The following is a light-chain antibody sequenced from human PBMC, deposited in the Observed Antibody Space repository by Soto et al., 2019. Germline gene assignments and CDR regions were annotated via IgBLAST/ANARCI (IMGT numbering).Light chain of an antibody. V-gene: IGLV1-44*01. J-gene: IGLJ2*01. CDR2: LNN. Sequence: QSVLTQPPSASGTPGQRVTISCSGSSSNIGSETVNWYQHLPGTAPTLLIYLNNQRPSAVPDRFSGSKSDTSASLAISGLQSEDEADYYCATWDDSLKRVVFGGGTKLTVL. CDR1: SSNIGSET. CDR3: ATWDDSLKRVV.